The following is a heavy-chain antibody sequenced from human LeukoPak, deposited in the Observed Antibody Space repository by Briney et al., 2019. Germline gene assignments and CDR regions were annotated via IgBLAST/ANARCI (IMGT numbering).Heavy chain of an antibody. V-gene: IGHV4-4*07. CDR1: GGSISSYY. J-gene: IGHJ4*02. CDR3: ATDSRIMGAPGAFDY. CDR2: SYSGST. Sequence: PSETLSLTCTVSGGSISSYYWSWIRQPAGKGLEWIGRSYSGSTNYNPSLKSRVTMSVGTSKNQFSLKLSSVTAADTAVYYCATDSRIMGAPGAFDYWGQGTLVTVSS. D-gene: IGHD1-26*01.